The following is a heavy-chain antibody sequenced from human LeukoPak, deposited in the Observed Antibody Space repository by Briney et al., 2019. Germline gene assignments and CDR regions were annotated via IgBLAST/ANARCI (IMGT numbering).Heavy chain of an antibody. CDR2: IKSKTDGGTT. D-gene: IGHD2-2*01. J-gene: IGHJ4*02. V-gene: IGHV3-15*01. Sequence: GGSLRLSCAASGFTFSNAWMSWVRQAPGKGLEWVGRIKSKTDGGTTDYAAPVKGRFTISRDDSKNTLYLQMNSLKTEDTAVYYCARDCFRSRVVVAHGYWGQGTLVTVSS. CDR1: GFTFSNAW. CDR3: ARDCFRSRVVVAHGY.